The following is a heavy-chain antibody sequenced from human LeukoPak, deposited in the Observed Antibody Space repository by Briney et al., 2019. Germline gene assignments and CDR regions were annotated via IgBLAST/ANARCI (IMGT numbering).Heavy chain of an antibody. V-gene: IGHV1-8*01. CDR3: ARAPMVRGVIITRFDP. J-gene: IGHJ5*02. D-gene: IGHD3-10*01. CDR2: MNPNSGNT. Sequence: ASVKVSCKASGYTFTSYDINWVRQATGQGLEWMGWMNPNSGNTGYAQKFQGRVTMTRNTSISTAYMELSSLRSEDTAVYYCARAPMVRGVIITRFDPWGQGTLVTVS. CDR1: GYTFTSYD.